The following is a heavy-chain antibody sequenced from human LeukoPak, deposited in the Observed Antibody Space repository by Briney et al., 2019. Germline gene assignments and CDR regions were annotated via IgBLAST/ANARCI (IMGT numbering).Heavy chain of an antibody. Sequence: PSRSLRLSCAASGVTFSSYGMHWFRQAPGKGLQWVAVISYDRSNKYYAASVKGRFTISRDNSRNTLYLQMNSLSPEDTAVYYCAKDTRGKYYGSGSYYNVPDYWGQGTLVTVSS. CDR3: AKDTRGKYYGSGSYYNVPDY. CDR1: GVTFSSYG. CDR2: ISYDRSNK. D-gene: IGHD3-10*01. J-gene: IGHJ4*02. V-gene: IGHV3-30*18.